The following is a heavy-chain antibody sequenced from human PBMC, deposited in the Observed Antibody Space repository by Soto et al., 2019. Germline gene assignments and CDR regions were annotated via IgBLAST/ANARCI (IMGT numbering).Heavy chain of an antibody. CDR1: GFTFSNYS. D-gene: IGHD6-6*01. V-gene: IGHV3-23*01. CDR3: ENALQYSSSRDYFYYGMDV. J-gene: IGHJ6*02. Sequence: GASLRLSCAASGFTFSNYSMSWVRQAPGKGLEWVSGMNSGGRTYYEDSVKGRFTISSDTSKNTMYLQMNSLSADATAVFYCENALQYSSSRDYFYYGMDVWGQGTTVTVSS. CDR2: MNSGGRT.